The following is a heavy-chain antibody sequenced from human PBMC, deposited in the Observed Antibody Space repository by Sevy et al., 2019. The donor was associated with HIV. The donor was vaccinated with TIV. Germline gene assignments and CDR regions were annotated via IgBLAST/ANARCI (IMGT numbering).Heavy chain of an antibody. Sequence: GGYLRLSCAASGFTFSNYAMNWVRQTPGKGLEWVSSISGSGDNTYYADSVKGRFTISRDNSYNTVTLQMSSLRAEDTAVYYCAKNENFWSRYLAMDVWGQGTTVTVSS. D-gene: IGHD3-3*01. V-gene: IGHV3-23*01. CDR3: AKNENFWSRYLAMDV. J-gene: IGHJ6*02. CDR2: ISGSGDNT. CDR1: GFTFSNYA.